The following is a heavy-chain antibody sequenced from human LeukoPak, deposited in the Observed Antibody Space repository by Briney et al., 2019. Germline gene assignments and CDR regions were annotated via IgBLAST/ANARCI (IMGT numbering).Heavy chain of an antibody. D-gene: IGHD2-15*01. J-gene: IGHJ4*02. V-gene: IGHV3-23*01. CDR1: GFTFSSYG. CDR2: ISGSGGST. CDR3: AKAACSGGSCYQPYFDY. Sequence: GGSLRLSCAASGFTFSSYGMSWVRQAPGKGLEWVSAISGSGGSTYYADSVKGRFTIFRDNSKNTLYLQMNSLRAEDTAVYYCAKAACSGGSCYQPYFDYWGQGTLVTVSS.